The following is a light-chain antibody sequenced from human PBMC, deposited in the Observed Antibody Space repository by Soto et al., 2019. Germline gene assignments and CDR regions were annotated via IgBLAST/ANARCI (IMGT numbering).Light chain of an antibody. V-gene: IGLV2-8*01. CDR2: EAS. J-gene: IGLJ2*01. CDR1: TSDVGGYNY. Sequence: QSALTQPPSASGSPGQSVTISCTGTTSDVGGYNYLSWYQQHPGKAPKLMIYEASKRPSGVPDRFSGSKSGNTASLTVSGLQAEDEADYYCSSYEGSNNVVFGGGTKLTVL. CDR3: SSYEGSNNVV.